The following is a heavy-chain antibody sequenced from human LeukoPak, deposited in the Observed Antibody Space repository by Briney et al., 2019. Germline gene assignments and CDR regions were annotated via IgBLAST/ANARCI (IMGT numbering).Heavy chain of an antibody. V-gene: IGHV4-4*02. CDR3: ARATYYYDSSGYQVGAFDI. CDR1: GGSISSSNW. CDR2: IYHSGST. J-gene: IGHJ3*02. D-gene: IGHD3-22*01. Sequence: SETLSLTCAVSGGSISSSNWWSWVRQPPGKGLEWIGEIYHSGSTNYNPSLKSRVTISVDKSKNQFSLKLSSVTAADTAVYYCARATYYYDSSGYQVGAFDIWGQGTMVTVSS.